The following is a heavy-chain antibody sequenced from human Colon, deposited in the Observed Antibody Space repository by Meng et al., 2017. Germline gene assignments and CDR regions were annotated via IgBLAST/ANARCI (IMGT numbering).Heavy chain of an antibody. V-gene: IGHV6-1*01. Sequence: QAQLPQSGPRLVKPSQPLPLTCAISGDSVSSNSAAWNWIRQSPSRGLEWLGRTYYRSKYYNDYALSVKSRITINPDTSKNQFSLQLNSVTPEDTAIYYCARDWGDVRGGFDFWGQGTLVTVSS. CDR3: ARDWGDVRGGFDF. J-gene: IGHJ4*02. CDR1: GDSVSSNSAA. D-gene: IGHD3-10*02. CDR2: TYYRSKYYN.